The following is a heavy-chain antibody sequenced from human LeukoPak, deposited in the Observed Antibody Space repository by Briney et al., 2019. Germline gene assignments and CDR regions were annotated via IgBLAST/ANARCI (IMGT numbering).Heavy chain of an antibody. J-gene: IGHJ4*02. CDR2: ISGSGGST. CDR3: AKVVVGATTPLDY. V-gene: IGHV3-23*01. D-gene: IGHD1-26*01. Sequence: GGSLRLSCAASGFTCSSYAMSWVRQAPGKGLEWVSAISGSGGSTYYADSVKGRFTIPRDNSKNTLYLQMNSLRAEDTAVYYCAKVVVGATTPLDYWGQGTLVTVSS. CDR1: GFTCSSYA.